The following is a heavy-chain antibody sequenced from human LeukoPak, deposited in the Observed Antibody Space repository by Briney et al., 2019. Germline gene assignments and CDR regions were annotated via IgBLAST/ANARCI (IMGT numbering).Heavy chain of an antibody. V-gene: IGHV3-21*01. D-gene: IGHD3-16*01. Sequence: GGSLRLSCGASGFTFNIYSMNWVRQAPGKGLEWVSSISTSSTFIYYADSVKGRFTISRDNARNSLYLQMNSLRAEDTAVYYCARLGSGLDYWGPGTLVTVSS. CDR1: GFTFNIYS. CDR2: ISTSSTFI. J-gene: IGHJ4*02. CDR3: ARLGSGLDY.